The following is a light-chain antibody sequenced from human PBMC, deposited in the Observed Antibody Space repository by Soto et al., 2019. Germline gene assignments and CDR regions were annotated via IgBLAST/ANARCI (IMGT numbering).Light chain of an antibody. CDR3: NSYAGSNVYV. J-gene: IGLJ1*01. Sequence: QSVLTQPPSASGSPGQSVTISCTGTSSDVGGYNYVSWYQQHPGKAPKLMIYEVSKRPSGAPDRFSGSKSGNTASLTVSGLQAQDEADYYCNSYAGSNVYVFGTGTKLTVL. CDR2: EVS. V-gene: IGLV2-8*01. CDR1: SSDVGGYNY.